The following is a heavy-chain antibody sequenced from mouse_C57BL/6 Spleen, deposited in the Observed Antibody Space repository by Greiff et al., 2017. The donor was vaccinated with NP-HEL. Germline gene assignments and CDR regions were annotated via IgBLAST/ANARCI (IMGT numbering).Heavy chain of an antibody. CDR2: INPNNGGT. CDR3: ARERITTVVASFDY. Sequence: EVQLQQSGPELVKPGASVKMSCKASGYTFTDYNMHWVKQSHGKSLEWIGYINPNNGGTSYNQKFKGKATLTVNKSSSTAYMELRSLTSEDSAVYYCARERITTVVASFDYWGQGTTLTVSS. D-gene: IGHD1-1*01. V-gene: IGHV1-22*01. J-gene: IGHJ2*01. CDR1: GYTFTDYN.